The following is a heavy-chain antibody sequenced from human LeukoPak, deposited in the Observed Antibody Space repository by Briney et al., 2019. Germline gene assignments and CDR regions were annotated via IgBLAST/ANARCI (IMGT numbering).Heavy chain of an antibody. V-gene: IGHV4-39*01. CDR3: ASMVRGVIITARMYYFDF. CDR1: GGSITNDNYY. CDR2: IHYSGST. D-gene: IGHD3-10*01. J-gene: IGHJ4*02. Sequence: SETLTLTCTVSGGSITNDNYYWAWIRQPPGKGLEWLGSIHYSGSTYYNPSLKSRVTMSVDTSDNQFSLKLYSVTAADTAVYYCASMVRGVIITARMYYFDFWGQGTLVTVSS.